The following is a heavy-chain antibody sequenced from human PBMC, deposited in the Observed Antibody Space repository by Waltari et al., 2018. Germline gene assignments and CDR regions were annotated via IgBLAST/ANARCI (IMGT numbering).Heavy chain of an antibody. CDR3: ARDRDPPYDSSGYYYLNY. J-gene: IGHJ4*02. V-gene: IGHV1-3*01. CDR1: GYRFNSYA. D-gene: IGHD3-22*01. CDR2: INAANVNT. Sequence: QVQLVQSGAEVKKPGASVKVSCKASGYRFNSYAMHWVRQAPGQRLEWMGWINAANVNTKDSQKFQGRVTITRDTSASTAYMELSRLRSDDTAVYYCARDRDPPYDSSGYYYLNYWGQGTLVTVSS.